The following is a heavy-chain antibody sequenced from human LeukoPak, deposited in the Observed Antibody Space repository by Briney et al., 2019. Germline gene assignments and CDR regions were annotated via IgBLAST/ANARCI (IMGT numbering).Heavy chain of an antibody. CDR3: ARRLGSGWYGGDY. V-gene: IGHV3-7*01. CDR1: GFTFSSYW. J-gene: IGHJ4*02. Sequence: GSLRLSCAASGFTFSSYWMSWVRQAPGKGLEWVANIKQDGSEKYYVDSVKGRFTISRDNAKNSLYLQMNSLRDEDTAVYYCARRLGSGWYGGDYWGQGTLVTVSS. D-gene: IGHD6-19*01. CDR2: IKQDGSEK.